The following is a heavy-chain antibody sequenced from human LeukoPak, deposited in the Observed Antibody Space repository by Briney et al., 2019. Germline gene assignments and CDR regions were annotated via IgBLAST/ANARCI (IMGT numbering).Heavy chain of an antibody. CDR1: GGSISSYY. CDR3: ARQRGSSIGDYVSWFDP. J-gene: IGHJ5*02. V-gene: IGHV4-59*08. D-gene: IGHD4-17*01. CDR2: IYYSGST. Sequence: PSETLSLTCTVSGGSISSYYWSWIRQPPGEGLEWIGYIYYSGSTNYNPSLKSRVTISVDTSKNQFSLKLSSVTAADTAVYYCARQRGSSIGDYVSWFDPWGQGTLVTVSS.